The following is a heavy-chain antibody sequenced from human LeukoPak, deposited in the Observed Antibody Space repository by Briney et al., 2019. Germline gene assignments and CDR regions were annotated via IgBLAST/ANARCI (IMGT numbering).Heavy chain of an antibody. CDR1: GYTSTGYY. Sequence: GASVKVSCKASGYTSTGYYMHWVRQAPGQGLEWMGRINPNSGGTNYAQKFQGRVTMTRDTSISTAYMELSRLRSDDTAVYYCARDVGTYYYDSSGYLFDYWGQGTLVTVSS. J-gene: IGHJ4*02. V-gene: IGHV1-2*06. D-gene: IGHD3-22*01. CDR3: ARDVGTYYYDSSGYLFDY. CDR2: INPNSGGT.